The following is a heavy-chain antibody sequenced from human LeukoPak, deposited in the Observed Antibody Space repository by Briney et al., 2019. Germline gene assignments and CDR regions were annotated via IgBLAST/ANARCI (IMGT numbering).Heavy chain of an antibody. Sequence: GGSLRLSCAASGFTFSSYVMEWVRQAPGKGLEWVAVISYDGTNKYYADSAKGRFTISRDNSKNTLDLQMNSLRAEDTAVYYCARDLRSAAVGLLIDYWGQGTLVTVSS. V-gene: IGHV3-30-3*01. CDR2: ISYDGTNK. CDR1: GFTFSSYV. CDR3: ARDLRSAAVGLLIDY. J-gene: IGHJ4*02. D-gene: IGHD3-22*01.